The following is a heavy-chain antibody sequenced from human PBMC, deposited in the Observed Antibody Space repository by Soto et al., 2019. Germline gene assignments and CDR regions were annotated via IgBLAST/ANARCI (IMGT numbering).Heavy chain of an antibody. Sequence: QVQLVQSGAEVKKPGASVKVSCKASGYTFTSYGISWVRQAPGQGLEWMGWISAYNGNTNYAQKLQGRVIMTTDTSTSTADVELRSLSSDETAVYYCARVVSSGYSDYWGQGTLVTVSS. D-gene: IGHD3-22*01. V-gene: IGHV1-18*01. J-gene: IGHJ4*02. CDR2: ISAYNGNT. CDR1: GYTFTSYG. CDR3: ARVVSSGYSDY.